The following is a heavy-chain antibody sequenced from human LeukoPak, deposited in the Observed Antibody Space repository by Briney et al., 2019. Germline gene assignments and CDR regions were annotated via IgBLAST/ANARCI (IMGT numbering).Heavy chain of an antibody. CDR2: IYYSGST. V-gene: IGHV4-59*01. J-gene: IGHJ4*02. Sequence: PSETLSLTCTVSGGSISSYYWSWIRQPPGKGLEWIGYIYYSGSTNYNPSLKSRVTISVDTSKNQFSLKLSSVTAADTAVYYCARGNSGSYYEVIDYWGQGTLVTVSS. D-gene: IGHD1-26*01. CDR3: ARGNSGSYYEVIDY. CDR1: GGSISSYY.